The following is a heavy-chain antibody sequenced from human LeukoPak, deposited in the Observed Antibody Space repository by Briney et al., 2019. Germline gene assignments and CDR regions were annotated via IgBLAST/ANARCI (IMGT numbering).Heavy chain of an antibody. V-gene: IGHV3-30-3*02. Sequence: GGSLRLSCAASGFTFNTHAMHWVRQTPGAGLEWVAIITYDGLNKYYPDSVKGRFTISRDNSKNTLYLQMNSLRAEDTAVYYCAKNGYDSLAYYYYYYYMDVWGKGTTVTVSS. J-gene: IGHJ6*03. CDR1: GFTFNTHA. CDR2: ITYDGLNK. D-gene: IGHD5-12*01. CDR3: AKNGYDSLAYYYYYYYMDV.